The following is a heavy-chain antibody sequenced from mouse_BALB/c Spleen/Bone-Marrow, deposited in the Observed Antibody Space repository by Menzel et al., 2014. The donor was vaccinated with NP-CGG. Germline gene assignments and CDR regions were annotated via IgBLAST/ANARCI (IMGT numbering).Heavy chain of an antibody. Sequence: QVQLQQYGAELVRPGSSVKISCKASGYPFSSYWMNWVKQRPGPGLEWIGQIYPGDGETNYNGKFKGNATLTADKSSSTAYMQLISLTAEDSAVYFCARKYGDYWGQGTTLTASS. D-gene: IGHD2-10*02. CDR2: IYPGDGET. CDR3: ARKYGDY. J-gene: IGHJ2*01. CDR1: GYPFSSYW. V-gene: IGHV1-80*01.